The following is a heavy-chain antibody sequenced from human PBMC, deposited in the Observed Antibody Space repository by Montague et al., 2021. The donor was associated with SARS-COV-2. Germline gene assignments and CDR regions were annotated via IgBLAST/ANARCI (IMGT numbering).Heavy chain of an antibody. J-gene: IGHJ6*02. Sequence: SETLSLTCTVSGGSVSSGSYYWSWIRQPPGKGLEWIGYIYYSGSTNYNPSLKSRVTISVDTSKNQCSLKLSSVTAADTAVYYCARDPWRITIFGVVTRYGMDVWGQGTTVTVSS. CDR3: ARDPWRITIFGVVTRYGMDV. V-gene: IGHV4-61*01. D-gene: IGHD3-3*01. CDR2: IYYSGST. CDR1: GGSVSSGSYY.